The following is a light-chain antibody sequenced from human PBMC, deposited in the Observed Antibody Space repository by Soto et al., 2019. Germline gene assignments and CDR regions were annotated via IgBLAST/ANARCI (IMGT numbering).Light chain of an antibody. V-gene: IGKV3D-20*01. CDR2: DAS. Sequence: EIILAQSPATLSLSPGERATLSCGASQSVSSSYVAWYQHRPGLAPRLLIHDASSRATGIPDRFSDTKSGTDFTLTIRRLEPEDAAVYYCQQYGGSPITFGQGTKVDIK. J-gene: IGKJ1*01. CDR3: QQYGGSPIT. CDR1: QSVSSSY.